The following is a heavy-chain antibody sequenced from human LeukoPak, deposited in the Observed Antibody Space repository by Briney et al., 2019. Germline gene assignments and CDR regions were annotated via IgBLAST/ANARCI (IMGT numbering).Heavy chain of an antibody. J-gene: IGHJ4*02. CDR3: ARVGPPASFDY. CDR1: GGSISTHY. Sequence: PSETLSLTCTVSGGSISTHYWSWIRQPPGKGLEWIGYIYYSGNTNYNPSLKSRVTLSVDTSKNQFSLKLSSVTAADTAVYYCARVGPPASFDYWGQGTLVTVSS. CDR2: IYYSGNT. V-gene: IGHV4-59*11.